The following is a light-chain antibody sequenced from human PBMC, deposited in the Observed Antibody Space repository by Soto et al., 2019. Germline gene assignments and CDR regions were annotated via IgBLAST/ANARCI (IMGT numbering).Light chain of an antibody. CDR2: SNN. CDR1: SSNIGSNT. J-gene: IGLJ1*01. CDR3: AAWDDSLNGYV. Sequence: VLTQPPSASGTPGQRVTISCSGGSSNIGSNTVNWYQQLPGTAPKLLIYSNNQRPSGVPDRFSGSKSGTSASLAISGLQSEDEADYYCAAWDDSLNGYVFGTGTKVTVL. V-gene: IGLV1-44*01.